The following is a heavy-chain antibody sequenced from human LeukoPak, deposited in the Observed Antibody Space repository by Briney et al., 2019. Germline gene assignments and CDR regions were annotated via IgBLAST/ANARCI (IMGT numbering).Heavy chain of an antibody. CDR3: ARHASSSGWSTWFDP. CDR2: IYYSGST. V-gene: IGHV4-59*08. Sequence: SETLSLTCTVSGGSISSYYWSWIRQPPGKGLEWIGYIYYSGSTNYNPSLKSRVTISVDTSKNQFSLKLSSVTAADAAVYYCARHASSSGWSTWFDPWGQGTLVTVSS. D-gene: IGHD6-19*01. CDR1: GGSISSYY. J-gene: IGHJ5*02.